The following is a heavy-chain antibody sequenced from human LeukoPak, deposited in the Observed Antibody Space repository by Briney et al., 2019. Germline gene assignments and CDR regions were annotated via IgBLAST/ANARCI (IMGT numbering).Heavy chain of an antibody. CDR3: AKGVSRGVDPTGLEY. CDR1: GFTFSSYG. CDR2: ISYDGSDR. J-gene: IGHJ4*02. Sequence: GGSLRLSCAASGFTFSSYGMHWVRQDPGKGLEWVAVISYDGSDRYYANFVKGRFTISRDNSKNTLFQQTNSMRPEDTAVYYCAKGVSRGVDPTGLEYWGQGTLVTVSS. D-gene: IGHD1-1*01. V-gene: IGHV3-30*18.